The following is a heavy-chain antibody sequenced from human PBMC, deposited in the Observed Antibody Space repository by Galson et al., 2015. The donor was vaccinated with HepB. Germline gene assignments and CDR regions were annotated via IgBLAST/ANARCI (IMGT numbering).Heavy chain of an antibody. CDR1: GYTFTSYG. D-gene: IGHD5-18*01. CDR3: ARFRVQLWPPDY. Sequence: SVKVSCKASGYTFTSYGISWVRQAPGQGLEWMGWISAYNGNTNYAQKLQGRVTMTTDTSTSTAYMELRSLRSDDTAVYCCARFRVQLWPPDYWGQGTLVTVSS. V-gene: IGHV1-18*01. CDR2: ISAYNGNT. J-gene: IGHJ4*02.